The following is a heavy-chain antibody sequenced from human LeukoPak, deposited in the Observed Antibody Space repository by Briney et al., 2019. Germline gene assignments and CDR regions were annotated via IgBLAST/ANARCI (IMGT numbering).Heavy chain of an antibody. J-gene: IGHJ6*03. D-gene: IGHD6-19*01. Sequence: PSQTLSLTCTVSGGSISSGSYYWSWIRQPAGKGLEWIGRIYTSGSTNYNPSLKSRVTISLDTSKNQFSLKLSSVTAADTAVYYCARGRIAVARRYMDVWGKGTTVTVSS. CDR2: IYTSGST. V-gene: IGHV4-61*02. CDR3: ARGRIAVARRYMDV. CDR1: GGSISSGSYY.